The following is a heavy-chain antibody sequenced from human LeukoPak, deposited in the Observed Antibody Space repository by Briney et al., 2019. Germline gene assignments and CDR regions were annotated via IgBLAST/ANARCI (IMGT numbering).Heavy chain of an antibody. V-gene: IGHV4-61*01. Sequence: SETLSLTCTVSGGSVISGSYYWSWIRRPSGKGLEWIGYIYYSGSTNYYPSLKSRVTISVDTSKNQFSLKLSSVTAADTVVYYCARDSVTGTRDGMDVWGQGTTVTVSS. CDR3: ARDSVTGTRDGMDV. CDR2: IYYSGST. D-gene: IGHD1-7*01. CDR1: GGSVISGSYY. J-gene: IGHJ6*02.